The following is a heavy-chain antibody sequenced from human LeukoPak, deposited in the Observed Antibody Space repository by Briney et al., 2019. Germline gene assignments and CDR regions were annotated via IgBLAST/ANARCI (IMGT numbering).Heavy chain of an antibody. CDR2: ISAYNGNT. D-gene: IGHD3-22*01. J-gene: IGHJ4*02. CDR3: ARISDSSGYYPSYFDS. Sequence: ASAKVSCKASGYTFINYGIIWVRQAPGQGLEWMGWISAYNGNTNYAQKLQGRVTMTTDTSTSTAYMELRSLRSDDTAVYYCARISDSSGYYPSYFDSWGQGTLVTVSS. CDR1: GYTFINYG. V-gene: IGHV1-18*01.